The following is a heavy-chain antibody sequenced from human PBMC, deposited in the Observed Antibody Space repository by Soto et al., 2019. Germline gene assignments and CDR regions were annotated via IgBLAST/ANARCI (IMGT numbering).Heavy chain of an antibody. Sequence: LSCTSSGFTFTSYALSWVRQAPGKTLEWLATMSGSGNRTYYADSVKGRLTLSRDSSKNTLSLLMSSLRAEDTAVYYYARAQYYRDSTGYSTRFDYWGRGTLVTVSS. V-gene: IGHV3-23*01. CDR3: ARAQYYRDSTGYSTRFDY. J-gene: IGHJ4*02. CDR2: MSGSGNRT. D-gene: IGHD3-22*01. CDR1: GFTFTSYA.